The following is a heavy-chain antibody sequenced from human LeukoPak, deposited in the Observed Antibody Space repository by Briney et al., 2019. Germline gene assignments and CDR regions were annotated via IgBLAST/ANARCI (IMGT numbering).Heavy chain of an antibody. V-gene: IGHV4-39*07. CDR2: IYYSGST. J-gene: IGHJ4*02. CDR1: GGSISSSRYY. Sequence: SETLSLTCTVSGGSISSSRYYWGWIRQPPGKGLEWIGSIYYSGSTYYNPSLESRVTISVDTSKNQFSLKLSSVTAADTAVYYCARRQRTMVRGVIMPLAYWGQGTLVTVSS. D-gene: IGHD3-10*01. CDR3: ARRQRTMVRGVIMPLAY.